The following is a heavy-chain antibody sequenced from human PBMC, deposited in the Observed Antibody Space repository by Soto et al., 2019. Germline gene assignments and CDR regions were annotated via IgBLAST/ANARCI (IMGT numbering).Heavy chain of an antibody. Sequence: EVQLLESGGGLVQPGGSLRLSCAASGFTFSSYAMSWVRQAPGKGLEWVSAISGSGGSTYYADSVKGRFTISRDNSKNTLYLQMNSLRAEDTAVYYCAKASAYCGGDCYRDGMDVWGQGTTVTVSS. CDR1: GFTFSSYA. D-gene: IGHD2-21*02. J-gene: IGHJ6*02. V-gene: IGHV3-23*01. CDR3: AKASAYCGGDCYRDGMDV. CDR2: ISGSGGST.